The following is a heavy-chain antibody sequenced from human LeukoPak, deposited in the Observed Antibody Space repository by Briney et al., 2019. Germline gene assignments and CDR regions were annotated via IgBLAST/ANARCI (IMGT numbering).Heavy chain of an antibody. V-gene: IGHV4-31*03. CDR2: MYDREKT. J-gene: IGHJ3*01. D-gene: IGHD2-21*02. CDR3: ARDSQIRLLLNDYDVFDV. CDR1: GGSISFGGYY. Sequence: SQTLSLTCTVSGGSISFGGYYWSWIRQLPGKGLEWIGYMYDREKTDYNPSLRSRVIISLDTSKNQFSLKLNSVTAADTAVYYCARDSQIRLLLNDYDVFDVWGQGTVVTVSS.